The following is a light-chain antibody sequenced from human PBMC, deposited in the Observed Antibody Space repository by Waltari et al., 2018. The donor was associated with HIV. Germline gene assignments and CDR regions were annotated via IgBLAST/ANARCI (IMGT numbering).Light chain of an antibody. J-gene: IGLJ3*02. CDR1: GSNIGAGYD. V-gene: IGLV1-40*01. CDR2: AST. CDR3: QSYDSSLGSVL. Sequence: QSVLTQPPSVSGAPGQRVTISCTGGGSNIGAGYDVHWYQTMPAPAPQLLICASTDRPSGVPDRFSGSKSDTSASLTITALQAEDEADYYCQSYDSSLGSVLFGGGTKLTVL.